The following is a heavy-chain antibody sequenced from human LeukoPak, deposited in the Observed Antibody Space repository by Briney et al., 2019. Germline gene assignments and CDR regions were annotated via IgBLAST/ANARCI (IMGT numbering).Heavy chain of an antibody. CDR2: VSGSGGNI. Sequence: GGSLRLSCAASGFTFSSYTMSWVRQAPGKGLEWVSGVSGSGGNIHYADSVKGRSTISRDNSKNTLYLQMNSLRAEDTAVYYCAASLPNIVVVPATKGPFGYWGQGALVTVSS. V-gene: IGHV3-23*01. D-gene: IGHD2-2*01. CDR3: AASLPNIVVVPATKGPFGY. J-gene: IGHJ4*02. CDR1: GFTFSSYT.